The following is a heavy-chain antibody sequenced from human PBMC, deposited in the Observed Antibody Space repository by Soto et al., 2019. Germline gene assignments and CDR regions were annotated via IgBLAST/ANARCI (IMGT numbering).Heavy chain of an antibody. CDR3: ARSTYYSDRGGYYPDY. J-gene: IGHJ4*02. V-gene: IGHV4-59*11. Sequence: PSVTKSLTSTVAGGNIRGHYLRWIRKKPGKGLEWIGYIYYSGSTNYNPSLKSRVTTSVDTSKNQVVLTMTNMDPVDTATYYCARSTYYSDRGGYYPDYWGQGTLVTVSS. CDR1: GGNIRGHY. D-gene: IGHD3-22*01. CDR2: IYYSGST.